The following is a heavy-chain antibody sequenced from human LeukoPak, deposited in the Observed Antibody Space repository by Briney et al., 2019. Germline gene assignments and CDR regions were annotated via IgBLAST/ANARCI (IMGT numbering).Heavy chain of an antibody. V-gene: IGHV3-48*01. CDR1: GFTFSDYS. CDR3: ARDRAAGAYPWYFDY. J-gene: IGHJ4*02. D-gene: IGHD3-16*01. Sequence: GGSLRLSCAASGFTFSDYSMNWVRQASGKGLEGVSYISSSSNTIYYADSVKGRFTISRDNAKNSLYLQMNSLRAEDTAVYYCARDRAAGAYPWYFDYWGQGTLVTVSS. CDR2: ISSSSNTI.